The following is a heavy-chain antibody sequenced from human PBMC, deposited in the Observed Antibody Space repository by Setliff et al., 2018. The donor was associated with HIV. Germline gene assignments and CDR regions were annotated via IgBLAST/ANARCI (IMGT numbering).Heavy chain of an antibody. CDR3: ARHRPWEVDVFDI. CDR1: GGSMRNYY. CDR2: ISYNGIT. Sequence: SETLSLTCSVPGGSMRNYYWSWIRQPPRKGLEWVGYISYNGITTYNPSLKSRVTISVDTSKNQFSLKLTSVTAADTAVYYCARHRPWEVDVFDIWGQGTMVT. D-gene: IGHD1-26*01. V-gene: IGHV4-59*08. J-gene: IGHJ3*02.